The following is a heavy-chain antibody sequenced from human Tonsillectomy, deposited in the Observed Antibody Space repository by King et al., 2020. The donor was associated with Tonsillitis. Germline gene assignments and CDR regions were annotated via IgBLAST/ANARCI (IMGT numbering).Heavy chain of an antibody. CDR3: ARGSGYYYDSSGYLSD. V-gene: IGHV3-48*03. CDR1: GFTFSSYE. Sequence: DVQLVESGGGLVQPGGSLRLSCAASGFTFSSYEMNWVRQAPGKGLEWVSYISSGGSTIYYADSVKGRFTISRDNAKNSLYLQMNSLRAEDTAVYYCARGSGYYYDSSGYLSDWGQGTLVTVSS. D-gene: IGHD3-22*01. J-gene: IGHJ4*02. CDR2: ISSGGSTI.